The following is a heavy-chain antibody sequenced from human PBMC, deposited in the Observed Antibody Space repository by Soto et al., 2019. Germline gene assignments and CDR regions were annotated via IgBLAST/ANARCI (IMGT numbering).Heavy chain of an antibody. Sequence: EVQLLESGGGLVQPGGSLSLSWAASGFTFSSYAMSWVRQAPGKGLEGVSAISGSGGSTYYADSVKGRFTISRDNSKNTLYLQMNSLRAEDTAVYYCAKVGYYDSSPSSLGYWGQGTLVTVSS. CDR2: ISGSGGST. CDR1: GFTFSSYA. J-gene: IGHJ4*02. V-gene: IGHV3-23*01. D-gene: IGHD3-22*01. CDR3: AKVGYYDSSPSSLGY.